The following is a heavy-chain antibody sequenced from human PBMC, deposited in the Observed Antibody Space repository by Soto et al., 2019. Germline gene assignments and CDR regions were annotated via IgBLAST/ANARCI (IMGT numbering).Heavy chain of an antibody. CDR3: ARVATTGTTSRYYAMDV. D-gene: IGHD1-1*01. Sequence: EVQLVESGGGLVKPGGSLRLSCAASGFTFSSYSMNWVRQAPGKGLEWVSSISSSSSYIYYADSVKGLVTISRDNAKNPLYLQMNSLRAEDTAMYYCARVATTGTTSRYYAMDVWGQGTTVTVSS. CDR2: ISSSSSYI. V-gene: IGHV3-21*01. CDR1: GFTFSSYS. J-gene: IGHJ6*02.